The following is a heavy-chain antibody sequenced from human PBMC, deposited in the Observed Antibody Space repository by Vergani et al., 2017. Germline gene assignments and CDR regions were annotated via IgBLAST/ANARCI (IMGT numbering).Heavy chain of an antibody. D-gene: IGHD4-17*01. CDR1: GFSFSSYS. CDR2: ISGSSSYV. J-gene: IGHJ3*02. V-gene: IGHV3-21*02. CDR3: ARPSAPGDYDALDI. Sequence: EVQLVESGGGLVKPGGSLRLSCAASGFSFSSYSMNWVRQAPGKGLEWVASISGSSSYVFYRDSVEGRFTITRDNAKKSVYLQMNSLRAEDTAMYFCARPSAPGDYDALDIWGQGTMVTVSS.